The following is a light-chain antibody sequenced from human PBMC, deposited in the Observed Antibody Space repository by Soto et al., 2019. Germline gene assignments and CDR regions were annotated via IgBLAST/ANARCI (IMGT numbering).Light chain of an antibody. J-gene: IGKJ1*01. CDR1: QRISTW. V-gene: IGKV3-11*01. CDR3: HQRQSWPRT. CDR2: QTS. Sequence: TQYPSTLSASVGDGVTITCRASQRISTWLAWYQHRPGQAPRLLIYQTSIRAAGIPARFSASGTGTDFTLTISDVQPEDFAVYYCHQRQSWPRTFGQGTKVDI.